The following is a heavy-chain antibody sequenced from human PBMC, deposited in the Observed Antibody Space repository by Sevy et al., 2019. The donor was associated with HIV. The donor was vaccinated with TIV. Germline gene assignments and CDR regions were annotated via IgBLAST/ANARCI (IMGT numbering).Heavy chain of an antibody. CDR2: ISGSGGST. J-gene: IGHJ3*02. D-gene: IGHD6-13*01. CDR1: GFTFSSYA. V-gene: IGHV3-23*01. Sequence: GGCLRLCCAASGFTFSSYAMSWVRQAPGKGLECVSAISGSGGSTYYADSVKGRFTISRDNSKNTLYLQMNSLRAEDTAVYYCAKEVAAAGFPRWAFDIWGQGTMVTVSS. CDR3: AKEVAAAGFPRWAFDI.